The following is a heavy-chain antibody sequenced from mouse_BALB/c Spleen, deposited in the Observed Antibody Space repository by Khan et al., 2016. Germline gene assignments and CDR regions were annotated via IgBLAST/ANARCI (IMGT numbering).Heavy chain of an antibody. CDR1: GYSITSGYS. Sequence: EVQLQESGPDLVKPSQSLSLTCTVTGYSITSGYSWPWIRQFPGNKLEWMGYIHYSGSTNYNPSLKSRISITRDTSKNQFFLQLNSVTTEDTATVYCARGHYSYCDDWRQGTTLTVSA. D-gene: IGHD1-2*01. CDR2: IHYSGST. J-gene: IGHJ2*01. CDR3: ARGHYSYCDD. V-gene: IGHV3-1*02.